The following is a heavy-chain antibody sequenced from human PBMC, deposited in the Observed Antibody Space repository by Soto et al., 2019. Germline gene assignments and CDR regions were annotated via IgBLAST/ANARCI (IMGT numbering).Heavy chain of an antibody. Sequence: QLQLQESGPGLVKPSETLSLTCTVSGGSISSSSYYWGWIRQPPGKGLEWIGSIYYSGSTYYNPSLKLRVTISVDTSKNQFSLKLSSVTAADTAVYYCARQGAGYYDSSGYYWYFDYWGQGTLVTVSS. J-gene: IGHJ4*02. CDR3: ARQGAGYYDSSGYYWYFDY. CDR1: GGSISSSSYY. CDR2: IYYSGST. D-gene: IGHD3-22*01. V-gene: IGHV4-39*01.